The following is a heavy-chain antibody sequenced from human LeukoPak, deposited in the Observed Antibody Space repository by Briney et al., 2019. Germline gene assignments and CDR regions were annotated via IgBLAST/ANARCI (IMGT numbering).Heavy chain of an antibody. CDR2: ISGHGGST. CDR1: GFTFSNYA. V-gene: IGHV3-23*01. CDR3: AKDYGSGSYYRLLT. D-gene: IGHD3-10*01. Sequence: PGGSLRLSCAASGFTFSNYAMSWVRQAPGKGLEWVSAISGHGGSTYYADSVKGQFTISRDNYKNMLYLQMNSLRAEDTAVYYCAKDYGSGSYYRLLTWGQGTLVTVSS. J-gene: IGHJ4*02.